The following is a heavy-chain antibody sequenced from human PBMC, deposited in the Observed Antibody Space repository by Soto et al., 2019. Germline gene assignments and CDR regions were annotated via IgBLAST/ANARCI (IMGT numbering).Heavy chain of an antibody. CDR1: GFTFSDYG. CDR3: AKEARSRAVTATRVYGMDV. J-gene: IGHJ6*02. D-gene: IGHD4-17*01. V-gene: IGHV3-30*18. Sequence: QVNLVESGGGVVQPGRSLRLSCAASGFTFSDYGMHWVRQAPGKGQEWVAAIAHDGSNKFDGDSEKGRFTISRDNSKNTLLLQTDSLRDEDTAVYFCAKEARSRAVTATRVYGMDVWGQGTTVAVSS. CDR2: IAHDGSNK.